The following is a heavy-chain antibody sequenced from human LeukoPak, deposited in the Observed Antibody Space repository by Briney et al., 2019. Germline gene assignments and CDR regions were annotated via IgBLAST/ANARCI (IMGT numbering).Heavy chain of an antibody. CDR3: TRDLHSNFDY. CDR1: GYTFTSYY. Sequence: GASVKVSCKASGYTFTSYYLHWVRQAPGQGLEWMGWINPNSGDTNYAQKFQGRVTMTGDTSISTAYMELSRLRSDDTAVYYCTRDLHSNFDYWGQGTLVTVSS. CDR2: INPNSGDT. D-gene: IGHD2-21*01. J-gene: IGHJ4*02. V-gene: IGHV1-2*02.